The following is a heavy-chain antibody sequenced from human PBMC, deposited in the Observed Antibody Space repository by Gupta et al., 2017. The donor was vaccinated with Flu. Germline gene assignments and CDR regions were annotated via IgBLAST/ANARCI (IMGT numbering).Heavy chain of an antibody. CDR2: INTKSGGT. D-gene: IGHD2-8*01. V-gene: IGHV1-2*06. Sequence: WVRQAPGQGLEWMGRINTKSGGTTYAQKFLRRVTMTRDVSIGTAFLEMTWLTSDDTAVYYCAREAGGNSVWMNWFDPWGLGTPVIVSS. J-gene: IGHJ5*02. CDR3: AREAGGNSVWMNWFDP.